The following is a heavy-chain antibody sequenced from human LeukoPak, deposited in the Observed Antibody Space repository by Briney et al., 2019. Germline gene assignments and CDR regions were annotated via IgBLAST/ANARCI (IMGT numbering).Heavy chain of an antibody. Sequence: SETLPLTCTVSGSSISGVYYWGWIRQPPGMGLEWIGSIYHSGSTNYNPSFKSRVTISADTSKSQFSLKLSSVTAADTAIYYCVTGATVTTLYYFDYWGQGTLVTVSS. V-gene: IGHV4-38-2*02. J-gene: IGHJ4*02. CDR1: GSSISGVYY. D-gene: IGHD4-17*01. CDR2: IYHSGST. CDR3: VTGATVTTLYYFDY.